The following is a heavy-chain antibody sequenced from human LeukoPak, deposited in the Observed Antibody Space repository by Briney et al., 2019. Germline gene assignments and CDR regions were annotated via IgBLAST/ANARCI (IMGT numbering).Heavy chain of an antibody. Sequence: GGSLRLSCAASGFSFSDYGMNWVRRAPGKGLEWVSSLSSRSTYIYYADSVRGRFTISRDNAKNSLYLQMNSLRAEDTAVYYCAGEGITIFWPANYFDYWGQGTLVTVSS. D-gene: IGHD3-9*01. CDR1: GFSFSDYG. V-gene: IGHV3-21*04. J-gene: IGHJ4*02. CDR2: LSSRSTYI. CDR3: AGEGITIFWPANYFDY.